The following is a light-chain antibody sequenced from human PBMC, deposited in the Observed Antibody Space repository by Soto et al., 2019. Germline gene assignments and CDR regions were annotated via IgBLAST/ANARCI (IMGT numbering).Light chain of an antibody. CDR1: QTISSW. V-gene: IGKV1-5*03. CDR3: QHYNSYSEA. CDR2: KAS. Sequence: DIQMSQHPSTLSGSVGERVTITCRASQTISSWLAWYQQKPGKAPKLLIYKASTLKSGVPSRFSGSGSGTEVTLTISSLQPDDFATYYCQHYNSYSEAFGQGAKVDI. J-gene: IGKJ1*01.